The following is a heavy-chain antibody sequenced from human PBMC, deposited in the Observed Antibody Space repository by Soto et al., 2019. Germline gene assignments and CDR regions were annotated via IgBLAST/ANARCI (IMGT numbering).Heavy chain of an antibody. D-gene: IGHD2-15*01. V-gene: IGHV4-31*03. J-gene: IGHJ5*02. CDR1: GGSISSGGYY. CDR2: ISYSGST. Sequence: SETLSLTCTVSGGSISSGGYYWSWICQHPGTGLEWIGHISYSGSTYYNTSLKSRVTISVDTSKNQFSLMLNSVTAADTAVYYCASRYCSGGSCYSNNWFDPWGQGTLVTVSS. CDR3: ASRYCSGGSCYSNNWFDP.